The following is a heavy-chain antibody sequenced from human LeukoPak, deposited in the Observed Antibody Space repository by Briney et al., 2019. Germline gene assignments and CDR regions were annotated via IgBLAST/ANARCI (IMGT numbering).Heavy chain of an antibody. CDR3: ASRGCSSTSCASAFDY. V-gene: IGHV4-34*01. D-gene: IGHD2-2*01. Sequence: PSETLSLTCAVYGGSFSGYYWSWIRQPPGKGLEWIGEINHSGGTNYNPSLKSRVTISVDTSKNQFSMKLSSVAAADTAVYYCASRGCSSTSCASAFDYWGQGTLVTVSS. J-gene: IGHJ4*02. CDR1: GGSFSGYY. CDR2: INHSGGT.